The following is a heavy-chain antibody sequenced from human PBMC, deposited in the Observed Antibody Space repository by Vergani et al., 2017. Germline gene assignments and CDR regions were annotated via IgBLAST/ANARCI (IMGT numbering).Heavy chain of an antibody. CDR1: GFTFSSYS. V-gene: IGHV3-21*01. Sequence: VQLVESGGGLVKPGGSLRLSCAASGFTFSSYSMNWVRQAPGKGLEWVSSISSSSSYIYYADSVKGRFTISRDNAKNSLYLQMNSLRAEDTAVYYCARQDYDILTGPPHAFDIWGQGTMVTVSS. CDR2: ISSSSSYI. CDR3: ARQDYDILTGPPHAFDI. J-gene: IGHJ3*02. D-gene: IGHD3-9*01.